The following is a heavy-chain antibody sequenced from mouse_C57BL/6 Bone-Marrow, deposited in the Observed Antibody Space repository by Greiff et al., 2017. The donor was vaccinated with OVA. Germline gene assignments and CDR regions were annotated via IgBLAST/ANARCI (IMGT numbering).Heavy chain of an antibody. V-gene: IGHV7-1*01. CDR1: GFTFSDFY. D-gene: IGHD4-1*01. J-gene: IGHJ4*01. CDR2: SRNKANDYTT. Sequence: EVQRVESGGGLVQSGRSLRLSCATSGFTFSDFYMEWVRQAPGKGLEWIAASRNKANDYTTEYSASVKGRFIVSRDTSQSILYLKMNALRAEDTAMYYCARGPGTSYAMDYWGQGTSVTVSS. CDR3: ARGPGTSYAMDY.